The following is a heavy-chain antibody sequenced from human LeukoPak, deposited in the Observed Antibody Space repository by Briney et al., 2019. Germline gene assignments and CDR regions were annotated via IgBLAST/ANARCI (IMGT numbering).Heavy chain of an antibody. J-gene: IGHJ4*02. CDR3: ARAGYDSSGYYSY. D-gene: IGHD3-22*01. V-gene: IGHV1-46*01. CDR2: INPTGGST. Sequence: ASVKVSCKASGYIFTSYYMHWLRQAPGQGLEWVGLINPTGGSTTYAQNFQGRVTMTRDTSTTTVYMEVSSLRSEDKAVYYCARAGYDSSGYYSYWGQGTLVTVSS. CDR1: GYIFTSYY.